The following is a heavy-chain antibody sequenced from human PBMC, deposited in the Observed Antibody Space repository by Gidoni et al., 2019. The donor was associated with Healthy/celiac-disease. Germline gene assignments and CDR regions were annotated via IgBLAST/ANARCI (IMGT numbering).Heavy chain of an antibody. Sequence: QVQLQQWGAGLLKPSETLSLTCAVYGGSFSGYYWSWIRQPPGKGLEWIGEINHSGSTNYNPSLKSRVTISVDTSKNQFSLKLSSVTAADTAVYYCASRRWLQIYWYFDLWGRGTLVTVSS. CDR2: INHSGST. D-gene: IGHD5-12*01. J-gene: IGHJ2*01. CDR3: ASRRWLQIYWYFDL. CDR1: GGSFSGYY. V-gene: IGHV4-34*01.